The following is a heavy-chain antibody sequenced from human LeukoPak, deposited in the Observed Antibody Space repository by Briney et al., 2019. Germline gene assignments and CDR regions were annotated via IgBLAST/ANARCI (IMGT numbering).Heavy chain of an antibody. CDR1: GGTFSSYA. Sequence: GASVKVSCKASGGTFSSYAISWVRQAPGQGLEWMGGIIPIFGTANYAQKFQGRVTITADESTSTAYMELSSLRSEDTAVYYCAREYYYDSSGEWFDPWGQGTLVTVSS. D-gene: IGHD3-22*01. CDR3: AREYYYDSSGEWFDP. J-gene: IGHJ5*02. CDR2: IIPIFGTA. V-gene: IGHV1-69*13.